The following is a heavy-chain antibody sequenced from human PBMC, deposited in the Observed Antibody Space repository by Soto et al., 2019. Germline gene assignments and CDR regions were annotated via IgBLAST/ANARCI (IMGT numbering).Heavy chain of an antibody. CDR3: AKFAGVLEWSPRSYYFDY. D-gene: IGHD3-3*01. V-gene: IGHV3-23*01. J-gene: IGHJ4*02. CDR1: GFTFSSYA. CDR2: ISGSGGST. Sequence: EVQLLESGGGLVQPGGSLRLSCAASGFTFSSYAMSWVRQAPGKGLEWVSAISGSGGSTYYADSVKGRFNISRDNSKNTLYLQMNSLRAEDTAVYYCAKFAGVLEWSPRSYYFDYWGQGTLVTVSS.